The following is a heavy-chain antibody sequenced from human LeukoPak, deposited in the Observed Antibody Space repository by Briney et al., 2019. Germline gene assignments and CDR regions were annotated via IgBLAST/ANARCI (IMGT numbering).Heavy chain of an antibody. Sequence: GASVEVSCKASGGTFSSYAISWVRQAPGQGLEWMGGIIPIFGTANYAQKFQGRVTITADKSTSTAYMELSSLRSEDTAVYYCARGYDYVWGSYRQYYYYMDVWGKGTTVTVSS. V-gene: IGHV1-69*06. J-gene: IGHJ6*03. CDR1: GGTFSSYA. CDR3: ARGYDYVWGSYRQYYYYMDV. CDR2: IIPIFGTA. D-gene: IGHD3-16*02.